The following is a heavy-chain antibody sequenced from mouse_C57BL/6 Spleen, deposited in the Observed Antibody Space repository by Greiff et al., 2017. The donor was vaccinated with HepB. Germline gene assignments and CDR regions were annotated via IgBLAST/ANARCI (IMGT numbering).Heavy chain of an antibody. J-gene: IGHJ3*01. Sequence: VQLQQPGAELVRPGSSVKLSCKASGYTFTSYWMHWVTQRPIQGLEWIGNIDPSDSETHYNQKFKDKATLTVDKSSSTAYMQLSSLTSEDAAVYYCARGGYGNAYADWGKGTLVTVSA. CDR1: GYTFTSYW. CDR3: ARGGYGNAYAD. D-gene: IGHD2-1*01. CDR2: IDPSDSET. V-gene: IGHV1-52*01.